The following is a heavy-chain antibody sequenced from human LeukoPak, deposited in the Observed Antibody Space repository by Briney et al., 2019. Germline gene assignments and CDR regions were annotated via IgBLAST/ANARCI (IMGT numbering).Heavy chain of an antibody. Sequence: PMASVKVSCKASKYTFTNYYIHWVRQAPGQGLEWMGWINPTTGVTNYAQMFQGRVTMTRDTSITTAYMDLSRLTSDDTAIYFCATDTPPYCNGGSCYFDWGQGTLVTVSS. D-gene: IGHD2-15*01. J-gene: IGHJ4*02. V-gene: IGHV1-2*02. CDR3: ATDTPPYCNGGSCYFD. CDR2: INPTTGVT. CDR1: KYTFTNYY.